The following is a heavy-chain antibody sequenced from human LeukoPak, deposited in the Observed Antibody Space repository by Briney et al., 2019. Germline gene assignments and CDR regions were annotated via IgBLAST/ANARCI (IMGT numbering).Heavy chain of an antibody. J-gene: IGHJ4*02. V-gene: IGHV4-59*01. CDR3: ARATWGYYFDS. CDR2: IDYSGSS. D-gene: IGHD7-27*01. Sequence: SETLSLTCTVSGGSISTYYWSWIRQTAGKGLEWIGYIDYSGSSNYNPSLKSRVIISVDMSKNHFSLKLSSVTAADTAVYYCARATWGYYFDSWGQGTLVTVSS. CDR1: GGSISTYY.